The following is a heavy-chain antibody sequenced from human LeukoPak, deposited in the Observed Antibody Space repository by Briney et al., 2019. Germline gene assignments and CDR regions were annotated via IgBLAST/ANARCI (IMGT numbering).Heavy chain of an antibody. V-gene: IGHV4-59*01. J-gene: IGHJ4*02. D-gene: IGHD3-22*01. CDR3: ARIATDYYDSSGYYYDYFDY. CDR2: IYYSGST. CDR1: GGSISSYY. Sequence: SETLSLTCTVSGGSISSYYWSWIRQPPGKGLEGIGYIYYSGSTNYNPSLKSRVTISVDTSKNQFSLKLSSVTAADTAVYYCARIATDYYDSSGYYYDYFDYWGQGTLVTVSS.